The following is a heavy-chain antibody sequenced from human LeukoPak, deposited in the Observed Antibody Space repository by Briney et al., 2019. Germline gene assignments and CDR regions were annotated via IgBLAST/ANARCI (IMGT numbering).Heavy chain of an antibody. CDR2: IRSKADGGTA. D-gene: IGHD1-26*01. V-gene: IGHV3-15*07. CDR1: GFTFTNAW. CDR3: STGGSQYEAFES. Sequence: GGSLRLSCAASGFTFTNAWMNWVRQAPGKGLEWVGRIRSKADGGTADYAAPVKGRFIISRDDSKSTLSLQMNSLKTEDSAVYYCSTGGSQYEAFESWGQGTQVTVSS. J-gene: IGHJ4*02.